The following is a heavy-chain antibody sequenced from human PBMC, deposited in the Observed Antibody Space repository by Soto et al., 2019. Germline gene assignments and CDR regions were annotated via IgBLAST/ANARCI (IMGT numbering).Heavy chain of an antibody. J-gene: IGHJ4*02. CDR2: IVVGSGNT. D-gene: IGHD3-22*01. Sequence: SVTGYWKGAGLAFTSAAGEWVRQDRGQRLEWIGWIVVGSGNTNYAQKFQERVTITRDMSTSTAYMELSSLRSEDTAVYFCAADQYYYDSSGYRFDYWGQGTLVTVSS. CDR3: AADQYYYDSSGYRFDY. V-gene: IGHV1-58*01. CDR1: GLAFTSAA.